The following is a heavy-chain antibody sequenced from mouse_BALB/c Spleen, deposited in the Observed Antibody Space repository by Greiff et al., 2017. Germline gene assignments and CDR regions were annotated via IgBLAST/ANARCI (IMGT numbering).Heavy chain of an antibody. D-gene: IGHD2-2*01. CDR3: ARYGYGIYYYYAMDY. V-gene: IGHV3-2*02. Sequence: EVKLVESGPGLVKPSQSLSLTCTVTGYSITSDYAWNWIRQFPGNKLEWMGYISYSGSTSYNPSLKSRISITRDTSKNQFFLQLNSVTTEDTATYYCARYGYGIYYYYAMDYWGQGTSVTVSS. CDR2: ISYSGST. CDR1: GYSITSDYA. J-gene: IGHJ4*01.